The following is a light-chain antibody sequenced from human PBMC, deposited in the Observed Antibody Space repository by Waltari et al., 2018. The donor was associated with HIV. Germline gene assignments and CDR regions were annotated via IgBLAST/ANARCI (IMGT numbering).Light chain of an antibody. CDR1: SSDVGAYDY. V-gene: IGLV2-14*03. CDR3: ASFTSGRLNV. CDR2: DVY. J-gene: IGLJ1*01. Sequence: SALTQPASVSGSPGQSITISCTATSSDVGAYDYVSWYQQHPGKVPKLLIYDVYMRPSRISNRFSGSKSGNTASLTISGLRDEDEADYYCASFTSGRLNVFGTGTKVTVL.